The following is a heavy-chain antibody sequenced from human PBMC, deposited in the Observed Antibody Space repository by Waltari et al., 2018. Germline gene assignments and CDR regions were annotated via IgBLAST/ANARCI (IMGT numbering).Heavy chain of an antibody. CDR1: GYTLNDLS. CDR3: ATDRRGSLGGGYYYYYGMDV. D-gene: IGHD3-10*01. J-gene: IGHJ6*02. Sequence: QVQPVQSGAEVKKPGASVKVSCKVSGYTLNDLSLHWDRHAPGKGPEWMGGFDPEDGETIYAQKFQGRVTMTEDTSTDTAYMELSSLRSEDTAVYYCATDRRGSLGGGYYYYYGMDVWGQGTTVTVSS. V-gene: IGHV1-24*01. CDR2: FDPEDGET.